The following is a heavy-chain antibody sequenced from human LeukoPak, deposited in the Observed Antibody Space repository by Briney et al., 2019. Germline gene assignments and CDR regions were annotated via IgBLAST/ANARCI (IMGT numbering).Heavy chain of an antibody. D-gene: IGHD5-24*01. V-gene: IGHV3-21*04. J-gene: IGHJ4*02. CDR2: ISSSSTYI. Sequence: PGGSLRLSCAASGFTFSSYSMNWVRQAPGKGLEWVSSISSSSTYIYYADSVKGRFTISRDNAKNSLYLQMNSLRAEDTAVYYCATDPRGDGYNFYFNYWGQGTLVTVSS. CDR3: ATDPRGDGYNFYFNY. CDR1: GFTFSSYS.